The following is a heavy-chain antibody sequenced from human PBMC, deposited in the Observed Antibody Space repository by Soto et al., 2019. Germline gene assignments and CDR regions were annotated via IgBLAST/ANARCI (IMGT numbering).Heavy chain of an antibody. CDR3: ARRPNRKYSNYFYYYYGMDV. D-gene: IGHD4-4*01. CDR1: GVTFSIYA. J-gene: IGHJ6*04. CDR2: IIPIFGTA. Sequence: SVKVSCNASGVTFSIYAISCVRQSPGQWLEWMGGIIPIFGTANYAQKFQGRVTITADESTSTAYMELSSLRSEDTGVYYCARRPNRKYSNYFYYYYGMDVWGKGTTVTVSS. V-gene: IGHV1-69*13.